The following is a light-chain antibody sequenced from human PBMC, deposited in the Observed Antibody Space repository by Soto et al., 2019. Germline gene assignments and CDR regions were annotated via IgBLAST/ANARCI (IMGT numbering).Light chain of an antibody. CDR2: EAS. J-gene: IGKJ1*01. V-gene: IGKV1-5*03. CDR1: QSISDL. Sequence: DIQMTQSPSTLSASVGDRVTITCRASQSISDLLAWYQQKPGKAPNLLIYEASNLKSGVPSRFSGSGSGTDYTLTSSILPHDFFASYYCQQYNGFWTFGQGTKVEIK. CDR3: QQYNGFWT.